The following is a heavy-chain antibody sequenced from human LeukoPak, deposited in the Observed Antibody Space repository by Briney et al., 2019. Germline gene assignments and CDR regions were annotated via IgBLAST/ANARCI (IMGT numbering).Heavy chain of an antibody. CDR1: GGSISTTNW. V-gene: IGHV4-4*02. J-gene: IGHJ4*02. CDR3: SRESGAFCRFGH. CDR2: ISLTGRT. Sequence: SETLSLTCGVSGGSISTTNWWSWVRQPPGQGLEWIGEISLTGRTNYNPSLNSRVTMSIDESRSQLSLNMASVTAADTAIYYCSRESGAFCRFGHWGQGTLVIVPS. D-gene: IGHD1-26*01.